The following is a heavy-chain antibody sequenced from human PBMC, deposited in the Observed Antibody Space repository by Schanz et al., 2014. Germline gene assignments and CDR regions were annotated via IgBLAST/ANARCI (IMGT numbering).Heavy chain of an antibody. Sequence: QVQLVQSGTQVKKPGASVKVSCKASGYTLSAYSLHWVRQAPGQGLEWMGIINPSGGSTRYGQKFQGRITVTTDTSTSTVYMELSSLRSEDTAVYYCARDGVDAAAGGNYWGQGTLVTVSS. V-gene: IGHV1-46*03. J-gene: IGHJ4*02. CDR1: GYTLSAYS. CDR3: ARDGVDAAAGGNY. D-gene: IGHD6-13*01. CDR2: INPSGGST.